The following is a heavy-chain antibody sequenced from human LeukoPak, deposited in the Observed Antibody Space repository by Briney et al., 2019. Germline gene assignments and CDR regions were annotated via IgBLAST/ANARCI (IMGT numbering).Heavy chain of an antibody. D-gene: IGHD3-3*01. CDR1: GYTFTGYY. CDR3: AREVRFLEWFSPSDYYYYGMDV. V-gene: IGHV1-2*02. CDR2: INPNSGGT. Sequence: ASVKVSCTASGYTFTGYYMHWVRQAPGQGLEWMGWINPNSGGTNYAQKFQGRVTMTRDTSISTAYMELSRLRSDDTAVYYCAREVRFLEWFSPSDYYYYGMDVWGQGTTVTVSS. J-gene: IGHJ6*02.